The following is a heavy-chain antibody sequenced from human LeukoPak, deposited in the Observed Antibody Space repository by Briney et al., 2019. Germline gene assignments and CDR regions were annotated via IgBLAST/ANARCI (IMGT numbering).Heavy chain of an antibody. J-gene: IGHJ5*02. CDR3: ARDSSGYCSGGSCPGDP. CDR1: GYTFTSYG. D-gene: IGHD2-15*01. CDR2: ISAYNGNT. Sequence: GASVKVSCKASGYTFTSYGISWVRQAPGQGLEWMGWISAYNGNTNYAQKLQGRVTMTTDTSTSTAYMELRSLRSDDTAVYYCARDSSGYCSGGSCPGDPWGQGTLVTVSS. V-gene: IGHV1-18*01.